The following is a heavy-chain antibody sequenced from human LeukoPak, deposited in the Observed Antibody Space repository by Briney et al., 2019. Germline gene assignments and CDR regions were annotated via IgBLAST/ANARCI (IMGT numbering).Heavy chain of an antibody. CDR3: ARDPIAAAGTLELDY. D-gene: IGHD6-13*01. Sequence: ASVKVSCKASGYTFTSYYMHRVRQAPGQGLEWMGIINPSGGSTSYAQKFQGRVTMTRDTSTSTVYMELSSLRSEDTAVYYCARDPIAAAGTLELDYWGQGTLVTVSS. CDR2: INPSGGST. J-gene: IGHJ4*02. CDR1: GYTFTSYY. V-gene: IGHV1-46*01.